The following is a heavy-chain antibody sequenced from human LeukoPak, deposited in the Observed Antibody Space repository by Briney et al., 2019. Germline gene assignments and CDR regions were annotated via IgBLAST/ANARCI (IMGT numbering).Heavy chain of an antibody. D-gene: IGHD2-21*02. Sequence: GGSLRLSCAASGFTFSSYSMNWVRQAPGKGLEWVSYISSSSSTIYYADSVKGRFTISRDNAKNSLYLQMNSLRAEDTAVYYCASGDCGGDCYSDYWGQGTLVTVSS. CDR2: ISSSSSTI. CDR1: GFTFSSYS. J-gene: IGHJ4*02. V-gene: IGHV3-48*01. CDR3: ASGDCGGDCYSDY.